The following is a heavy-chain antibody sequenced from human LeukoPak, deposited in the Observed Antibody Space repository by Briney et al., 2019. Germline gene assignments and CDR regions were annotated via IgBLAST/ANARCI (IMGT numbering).Heavy chain of an antibody. V-gene: IGHV1-24*01. CDR1: GYTFTSYD. J-gene: IGHJ4*02. CDR3: ATTPPIFQGDFWYNSNDYYFDS. D-gene: IGHD1-20*01. Sequence: ASVKVSCKASGYTFTSYDINWVRQATGQGLEWMGGFAPEEGEAIYAQKFQGRVTMTEDTSTDTAYMDLSSLKSEDTAVYYCATTPPIFQGDFWYNSNDYYFDSWGQGTLVTVSS. CDR2: FAPEEGEA.